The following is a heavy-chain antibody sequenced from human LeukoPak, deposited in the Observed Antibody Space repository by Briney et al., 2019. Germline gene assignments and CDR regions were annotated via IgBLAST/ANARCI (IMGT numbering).Heavy chain of an antibody. CDR2: INPSDDST. V-gene: IGHV1-46*02. CDR3: ARAYYESSAYSHAVYFDY. Sequence: ASVKVCCKASGYTFNSSYMHWVRQAPGQGLEWMGIINPSDDSTRYAQKFQGRVTMTKDTSTNTVYMHLSSLSSDDTAVYYCARAYYESSAYSHAVYFDYWGQGTLVTVSS. CDR1: GYTFNSSY. D-gene: IGHD3-22*01. J-gene: IGHJ4*02.